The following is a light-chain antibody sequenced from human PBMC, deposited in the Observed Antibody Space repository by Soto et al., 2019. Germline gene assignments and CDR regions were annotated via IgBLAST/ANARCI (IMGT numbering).Light chain of an antibody. CDR3: QQYNSYSEYT. CDR1: QSISSW. Sequence: DIQMTQSPSTLSASVGDRVTITFRASQSISSWLAWYQQKPGKAPKLLIYDASSLASGVPSRFSGSGSGTEFTLTISSLQPDDFATYYCQQYNSYSEYTVGQGTKLEIK. J-gene: IGKJ2*01. CDR2: DAS. V-gene: IGKV1-5*01.